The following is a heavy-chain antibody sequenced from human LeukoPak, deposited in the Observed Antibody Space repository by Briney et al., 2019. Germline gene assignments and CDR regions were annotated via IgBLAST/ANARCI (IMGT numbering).Heavy chain of an antibody. CDR1: GFTFSTKY. CDR3: ARGGVFLRDAFHI. J-gene: IGHJ3*02. V-gene: IGHV3-53*01. Sequence: PGGSLRLSCAASGFTFSTKYMSWVRQAPGKGLEWVSIIYSGGSTNYSDSVKGGFTISRDKSKNTLYLQMNSLRAEDTAVYYCARGGVFLRDAFHIWRQGTIVTVSS. D-gene: IGHD2-8*02. CDR2: IYSGGST.